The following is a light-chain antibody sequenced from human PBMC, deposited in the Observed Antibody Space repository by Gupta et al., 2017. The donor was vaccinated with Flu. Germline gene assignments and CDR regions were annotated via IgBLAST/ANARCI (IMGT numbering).Light chain of an antibody. CDR2: KAS. V-gene: IGKV1-5*03. J-gene: IGKJ1*01. CDR3: QQYNSYSWT. Sequence: DIQMTQSPSTLSASVGDRVTITCPASQSISSLLAWYQQKPGKAPKLLIYKASSLESGVPSRCSGSGSGTEFTLTISSLQPDDFATYYCQQYNSYSWTFGQGTKVEIK. CDR1: QSISSL.